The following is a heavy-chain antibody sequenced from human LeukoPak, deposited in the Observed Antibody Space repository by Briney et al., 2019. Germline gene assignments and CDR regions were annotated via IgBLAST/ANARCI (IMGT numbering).Heavy chain of an antibody. Sequence: PGGSLRLSCAASGFTFSNAWMSWVRQAPGKGLQWVGRIKSKTDGGTTDYAAPVKGRFTISRDDSKNTLYLQMNSLKTEDTAVYYCTTLEWIQLWSFDYWGQGTQVTVSS. CDR3: TTLEWIQLWSFDY. D-gene: IGHD5-18*01. CDR1: GFTFSNAW. CDR2: IKSKTDGGTT. V-gene: IGHV3-15*01. J-gene: IGHJ4*02.